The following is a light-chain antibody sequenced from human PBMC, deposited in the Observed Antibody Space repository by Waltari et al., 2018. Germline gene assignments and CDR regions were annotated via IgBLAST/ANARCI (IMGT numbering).Light chain of an antibody. CDR1: QGIRTE. Sequence: AIQMTQSPSSLSAYVGDRVTITCRASQGIRTELGWYQQIPGTAPKLLIYASTLEFGVPSRFSGSGSGTDFSLTIDGLQPEDFATYYCQQRTNWPQTFGQGTKLEIK. V-gene: IGKV1-6*01. CDR3: QQRTNWPQT. CDR2: AS. J-gene: IGKJ2*01.